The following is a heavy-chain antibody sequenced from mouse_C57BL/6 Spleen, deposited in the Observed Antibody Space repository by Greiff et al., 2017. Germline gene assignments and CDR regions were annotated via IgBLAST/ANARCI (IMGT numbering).Heavy chain of an antibody. V-gene: IGHV1-76*01. D-gene: IGHD4-1*01. Sequence: VKVVESGAELVRPGASVKLSCKASGYTFTDYYINWVKQRPGQGLEWIARIYPGSGNTYYNEKFKGKATLTAEKSSSTAYMQLSSLTSEDSAVYFCARMGNWDGFDYWGQGTTLTVSS. CDR2: IYPGSGNT. CDR1: GYTFTDYY. CDR3: ARMGNWDGFDY. J-gene: IGHJ2*01.